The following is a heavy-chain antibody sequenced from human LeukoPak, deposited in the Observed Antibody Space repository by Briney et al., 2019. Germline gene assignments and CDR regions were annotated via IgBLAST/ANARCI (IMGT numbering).Heavy chain of an antibody. D-gene: IGHD2-2*02. CDR3: ARRLYRYFGY. V-gene: IGHV4-59*01. J-gene: IGHJ4*02. CDR1: GVSISSYY. CDR2: IYYSGST. Sequence: KPSETLSLTCTVSGVSISSYYWSWIRQPPGKGLEWIGYIYYSGSTKYNPSLKSRVTISVDTSKNQFSLKLSSVTAADTAVYYCARRLYRYFGYWGQGTLVTVSS.